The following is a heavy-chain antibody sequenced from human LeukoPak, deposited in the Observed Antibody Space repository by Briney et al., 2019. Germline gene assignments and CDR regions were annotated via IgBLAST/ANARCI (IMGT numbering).Heavy chain of an antibody. Sequence: GGSLRLSCAASGFTFSSYVMHWVRQAPGKGLEWVAVISYDGSNKYYADSVKGRFTISRDNSKNTLYLQMNSLRAEDTAVYYCAKVALEATYYFDYWGQGTLVTVSS. D-gene: IGHD1-26*01. CDR3: AKVALEATYYFDY. J-gene: IGHJ4*02. V-gene: IGHV3-30*18. CDR2: ISYDGSNK. CDR1: GFTFSSYV.